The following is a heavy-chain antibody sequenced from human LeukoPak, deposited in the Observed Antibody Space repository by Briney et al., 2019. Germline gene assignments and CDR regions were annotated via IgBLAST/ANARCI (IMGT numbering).Heavy chain of an antibody. CDR3: ARYDFWSIYYYGMDV. D-gene: IGHD3-3*01. J-gene: IGHJ6*02. CDR2: INHSGST. V-gene: IGHV4-34*01. CDR1: GGSFSGYY. Sequence: SETLSLTCAVYGGSFSGYYWSWIRQPPGKGLEWIGEINHSGSTNYNPSLKSRVTISADTSKNQFSLKLSSVTAADTAVYYCARYDFWSIYYYGMDVWGQGTTVTVSS.